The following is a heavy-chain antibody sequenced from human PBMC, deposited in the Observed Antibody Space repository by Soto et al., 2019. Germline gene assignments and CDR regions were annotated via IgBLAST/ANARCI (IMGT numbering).Heavy chain of an antibody. J-gene: IGHJ3*02. CDR2: IYYSGST. V-gene: IGHV4-30-4*01. CDR1: GGSISSGDYY. D-gene: IGHD1-26*01. CDR3: ARVELRTDAFDI. Sequence: QVQLQESGPGLVKPSQTLSLTCTVSGGSISSGDYYWSWIRQPPGKGLEWIGYIYYSGSTYYNPSLKSRVTISVDTSTNQFSLKLSSVTDADTAVYYCARVELRTDAFDIWGQGTMVTVSS.